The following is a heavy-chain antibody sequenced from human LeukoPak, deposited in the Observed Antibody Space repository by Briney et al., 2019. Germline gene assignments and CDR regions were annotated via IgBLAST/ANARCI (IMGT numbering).Heavy chain of an antibody. J-gene: IGHJ3*02. Sequence: PSETLSLTCTVSGGSISSSSYYWGWIRQPPGKGLEWIGSIYYSGSTYYNPSLKSRVTISVDTSKNQFSLKLGSVTAADTAVYYCARPKYYYDSSGYTEGAFDIWGQGTMVTVSS. CDR2: IYYSGST. CDR3: ARPKYYYDSSGYTEGAFDI. V-gene: IGHV4-39*01. D-gene: IGHD3-22*01. CDR1: GGSISSSSYY.